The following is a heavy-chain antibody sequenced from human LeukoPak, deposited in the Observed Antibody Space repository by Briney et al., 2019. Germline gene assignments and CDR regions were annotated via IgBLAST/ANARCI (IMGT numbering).Heavy chain of an antibody. CDR2: ISAYSGNT. CDR3: ARWTRYYDSSGYRASDAFDI. D-gene: IGHD3-22*01. V-gene: IGHV1-18*01. J-gene: IGHJ3*02. Sequence: WASVKVSCKASGYTFTSYGISWVRQAPGQGLEWMGWISAYSGNTNYAQKLQGRVTMTTDTSTSTAYMELRSLRSDDTAVYYCARWTRYYDSSGYRASDAFDIWGQGTMVTVSS. CDR1: GYTFTSYG.